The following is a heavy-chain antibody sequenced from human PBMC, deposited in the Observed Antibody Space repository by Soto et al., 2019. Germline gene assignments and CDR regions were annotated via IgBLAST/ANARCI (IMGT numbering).Heavy chain of an antibody. CDR3: ARRGRGFSGYDSAFDY. V-gene: IGHV3-48*03. D-gene: IGHD5-12*01. CDR1: GFTFSSYE. Sequence: GSLRLSCAASGFTFSSYEMNWVRQAPGKGLEWVSYISSSGSFKYYADSVKGRFTISRDNAKNSLYLQMESLRAEDTAVYYCARRGRGFSGYDSAFDYWGQGTLVTVSS. J-gene: IGHJ4*02. CDR2: ISSSGSFK.